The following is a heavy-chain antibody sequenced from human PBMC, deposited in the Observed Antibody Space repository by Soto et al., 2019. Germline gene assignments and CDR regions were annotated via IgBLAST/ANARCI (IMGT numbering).Heavy chain of an antibody. CDR3: TTETWFGDLWGTY. V-gene: IGHV3-15*07. J-gene: IGHJ4*02. D-gene: IGHD3-10*01. Sequence: EVQLVESGGGLVKPGRSLRLSCAASGFTFSRAWLNWVRQGPGKGLEWVGRITTKTDGETTDYAAPVKGRFTISRDDSKNTVYLQMISLKNEDTAVYYCTTETWFGDLWGTYWGQGTLVTVSS. CDR2: ITTKTDGETT. CDR1: GFTFSRAW.